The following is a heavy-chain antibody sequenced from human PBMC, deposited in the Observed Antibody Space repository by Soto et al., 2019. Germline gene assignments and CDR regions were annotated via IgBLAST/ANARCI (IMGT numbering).Heavy chain of an antibody. J-gene: IGHJ6*02. CDR1: GGSFSDGN. CDR2: VSHSGGT. V-gene: IGHV4-34*01. Sequence: PSETLSLTCGISGGSFSDGNWSWIRPPPGKGRECIGKVSHSGGTRYNPSLSSRVTVSADTSKNQVTLRLTPSTSAESAVYYCAXERVLLVRASVRVWPEYQYYALDARGQGTTVT. CDR3: AXERVLLVRASVRVWPEYQYYALDA. D-gene: IGHD2-2*01.